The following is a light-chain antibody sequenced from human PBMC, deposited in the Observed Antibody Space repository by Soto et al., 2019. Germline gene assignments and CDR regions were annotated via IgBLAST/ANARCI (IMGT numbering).Light chain of an antibody. V-gene: IGKV3-15*01. CDR3: XXYIRWPLT. CDR2: VSS. Sequence: EIGMTQSPATLSVSPGETVTLSCRPSESININLAWYQQKSGQAPRLLTHVSSTRATGLATRLRGSGSGTRFTLTITRLPSESYAVAXXXXYIRWPLTFGGGTKVDIK. CDR1: ESININ. J-gene: IGKJ4*01.